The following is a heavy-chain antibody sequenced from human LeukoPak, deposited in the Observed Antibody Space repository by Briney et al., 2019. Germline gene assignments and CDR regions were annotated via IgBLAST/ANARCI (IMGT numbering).Heavy chain of an antibody. Sequence: PSETLSLTCAVYGGSFSGYYWSWIRQPPGKGLEWIEEINHSGSTNYNPSLKSRVTISVDTSKNQFSLQLSSVTAADTAVYYCARGFSGYDPVDYWGQGTLVTVSS. J-gene: IGHJ4*02. CDR3: ARGFSGYDPVDY. V-gene: IGHV4-34*01. CDR1: GGSFSGYY. CDR2: INHSGST. D-gene: IGHD5-12*01.